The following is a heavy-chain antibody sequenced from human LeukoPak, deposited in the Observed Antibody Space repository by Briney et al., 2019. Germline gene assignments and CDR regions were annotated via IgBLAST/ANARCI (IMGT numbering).Heavy chain of an antibody. Sequence: TGGSLRLSCAASGFTFSDYYMSWIRQAPGKGLEWVSYISSSGSTIYYADSVKGRFTISRDNAKNSLYLQMNSLRAEDTAVYYCARISCSGGSCYTGENSPFDYWGQGTLVTVSS. CDR2: ISSSGSTI. J-gene: IGHJ4*02. V-gene: IGHV3-11*01. D-gene: IGHD2-15*01. CDR1: GFTFSDYY. CDR3: ARISCSGGSCYTGENSPFDY.